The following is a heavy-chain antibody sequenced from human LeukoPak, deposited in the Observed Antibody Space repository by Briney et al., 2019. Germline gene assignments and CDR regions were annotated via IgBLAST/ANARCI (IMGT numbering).Heavy chain of an antibody. CDR1: GGSISSSSYY. D-gene: IGHD3-22*01. CDR2: IYYSGST. Sequence: SETLSLTCTVSGGSISSSSYYWGWIRQPPGKGLEWIGSIYYSGSTYYNPSLKSRVTISVDTSKNPFSLKLSSVTAADTAVYYCARAGEYYYDSSGRGPFDYWGQGTLVTVSS. J-gene: IGHJ4*02. V-gene: IGHV4-39*07. CDR3: ARAGEYYYDSSGRGPFDY.